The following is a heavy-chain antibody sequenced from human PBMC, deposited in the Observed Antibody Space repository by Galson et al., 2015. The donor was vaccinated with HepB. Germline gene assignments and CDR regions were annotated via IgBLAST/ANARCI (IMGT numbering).Heavy chain of an antibody. J-gene: IGHJ4*02. D-gene: IGHD1-26*01. CDR1: GYTFTNDY. V-gene: IGHV1-46*01. CDR3: ARDNGKWAFDY. Sequence: SVKVSCKASGYTFTNDYVHWVRQAPGQGLEWMGRIILRAGSSIYAQKFQGVFTMTRDMSTSTVYMELSSLRSEDTAVYYCARDNGKWAFDYWGQGTLVTVSS. CDR2: IILRAGSS.